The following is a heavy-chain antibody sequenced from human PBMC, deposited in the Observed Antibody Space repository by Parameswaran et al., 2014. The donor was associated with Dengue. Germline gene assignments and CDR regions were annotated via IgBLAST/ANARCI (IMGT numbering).Heavy chain of an antibody. D-gene: IGHD1-26*01. J-gene: IGHJ4*02. V-gene: IGHV4-39*01. CDR3: GQIVGLRD. Sequence: VRQAPGKGLEWIGNIYYTGTAYYNPSLRGRVTMSVDTSKNQFSLKLRSVSAADTAVYYCGQIVGLRDWGQGTLVTVSS. CDR2: IYYTGTA.